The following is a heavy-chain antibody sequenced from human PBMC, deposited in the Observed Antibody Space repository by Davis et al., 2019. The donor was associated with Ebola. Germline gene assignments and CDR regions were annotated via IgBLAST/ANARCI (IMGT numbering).Heavy chain of an antibody. D-gene: IGHD4-17*01. J-gene: IGHJ3*02. V-gene: IGHV4-31*03. CDR2: IYYSGST. CDR1: GGSISSGGYY. Sequence: LRLSCTVSGGSISSGGYYWSWIRQHPGKGLEWIGYIYYSGSTYYNPSLKSRVTISVDTSKNQFSLKLSSVTAADTAVYYCASLDYALYAFDIWGQGTMVTVSS. CDR3: ASLDYALYAFDI.